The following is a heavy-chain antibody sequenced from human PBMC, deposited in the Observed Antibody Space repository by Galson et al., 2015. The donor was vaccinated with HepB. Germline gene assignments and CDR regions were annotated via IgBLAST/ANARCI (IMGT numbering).Heavy chain of an antibody. CDR1: GFTFTSYA. Sequence: SLRLSCAASGFTFTSYAMSWVRQAPGKGLEWVSGIGGSGGSTFYADSVKGRFTISRDNAKNSLYLQMNSLRAEDTAVYYCARVQPDYYDGSGYFPPDFDYWGQGALVTVSS. D-gene: IGHD3-22*01. V-gene: IGHV3-23*01. CDR2: IGGSGGST. J-gene: IGHJ4*02. CDR3: ARVQPDYYDGSGYFPPDFDY.